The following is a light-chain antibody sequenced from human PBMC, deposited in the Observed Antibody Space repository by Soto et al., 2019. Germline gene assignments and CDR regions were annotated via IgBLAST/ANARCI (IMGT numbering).Light chain of an antibody. CDR3: QQYNNWPPGT. CDR1: QSVSSN. CDR2: GAS. Sequence: EIVMTQSPATLSVSPGERATLSCRASQSVSSNLAWYQQKPGQAPRLLIYGASTRATGIPARFSGSGSGTEFTLTISRLQSEDFEVYYCQQYNNWPPGTFGQGTKVEIK. V-gene: IGKV3-15*01. J-gene: IGKJ1*01.